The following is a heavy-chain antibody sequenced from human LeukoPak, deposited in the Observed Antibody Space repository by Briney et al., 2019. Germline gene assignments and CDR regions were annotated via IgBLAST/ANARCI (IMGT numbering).Heavy chain of an antibody. CDR1: GGSISSSSYY. Sequence: SETLSLTCTVSGGSISSSSYYWGWIRQPPGKGLEWIGSIYYSGSTYYNPSLKSRVTISVDTSKNQFSPKLSSVTAADTAVYYCARTRRYYDSSGYPVWGQGTTVTVSS. V-gene: IGHV4-39*01. D-gene: IGHD3-22*01. J-gene: IGHJ6*02. CDR2: IYYSGST. CDR3: ARTRRYYDSSGYPV.